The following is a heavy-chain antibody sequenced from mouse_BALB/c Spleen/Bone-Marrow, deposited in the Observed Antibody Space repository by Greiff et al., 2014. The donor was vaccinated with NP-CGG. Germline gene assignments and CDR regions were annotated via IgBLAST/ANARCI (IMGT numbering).Heavy chain of an antibody. V-gene: IGHV5-12-2*01. D-gene: IGHD2-4*01. CDR2: ISNGGGST. CDR1: GFTLTSYT. Sequence: DVQLVESGGGLVQPGGSLKLSWAPSGFTLTSYTMSWVRQTPEKRLEWVAYISNGGGSTYYPDTVKGRFTISRDNAKNTLYLQMSSLKPEDTAIYYCTREDYGAYWGQGTLVTVSA. J-gene: IGHJ3*01. CDR3: TREDYGAY.